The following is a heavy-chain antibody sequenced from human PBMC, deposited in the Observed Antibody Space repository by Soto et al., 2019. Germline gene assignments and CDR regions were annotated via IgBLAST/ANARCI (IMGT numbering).Heavy chain of an antibody. D-gene: IGHD3-9*01. Sequence: SVKVSCKASGGTFSSYAISWVRQAPGQGLEWMGGIVPIFGTANYAQKFQGRVTITADESTSTAYMELSSLRSEDTAVYYCARDLAYYDILTGYYDSWGQGTLVTVSS. CDR3: ARDLAYYDILTGYYDS. CDR1: GGTFSSYA. V-gene: IGHV1-69*13. J-gene: IGHJ5*01. CDR2: IVPIFGTA.